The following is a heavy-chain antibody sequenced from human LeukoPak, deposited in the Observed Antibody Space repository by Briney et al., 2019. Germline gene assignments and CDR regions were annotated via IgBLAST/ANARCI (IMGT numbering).Heavy chain of an antibody. J-gene: IGHJ6*03. CDR3: ARFRSAVAGTYNYYYLDV. Sequence: SETLSLTCTVSDGSISSYYWSWIRLPPGKGLEYIGYVSYSGTTNYNPSLKSRLTISLDTSKNQISLRLSSVTAADTALYYCARFRSAVAGTYNYYYLDVWGKGTTVTVSS. D-gene: IGHD6-19*01. CDR1: DGSISSYY. V-gene: IGHV4-59*01. CDR2: VSYSGTT.